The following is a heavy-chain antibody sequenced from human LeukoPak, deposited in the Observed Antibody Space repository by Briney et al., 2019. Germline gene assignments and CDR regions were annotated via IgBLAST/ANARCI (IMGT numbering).Heavy chain of an antibody. CDR1: GGSISSGGYY. J-gene: IGHJ4*02. D-gene: IGHD3-9*01. Sequence: SQTLSLTCTVSGGSISSGGYYWSWIRQHPGKGLEWIGYIYYSGSTYYNPSLKSRVTISVDTSKNQFSLKLSAVTAADTAVYYCASGYYDILTGYYNYFDYWGQGTLVTVSS. CDR3: ASGYYDILTGYYNYFDY. CDR2: IYYSGST. V-gene: IGHV4-31*03.